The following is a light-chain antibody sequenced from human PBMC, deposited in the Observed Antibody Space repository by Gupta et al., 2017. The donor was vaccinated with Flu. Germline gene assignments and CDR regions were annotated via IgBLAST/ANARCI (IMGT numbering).Light chain of an antibody. J-gene: IGKJ5*01. V-gene: IGKV1-39*01. CDR3: QQCYSTLIT. CDR1: QSIASY. Sequence: DIQMTQSPSSLSASVGDRVTITCRASQSIASYLNWYQQKPGKAPNLLIYAASNLQSGVPSRFSGSGSGTDFTLTISSLQPEDFATYYCQQCYSTLITFGQGTQMEIK. CDR2: AAS.